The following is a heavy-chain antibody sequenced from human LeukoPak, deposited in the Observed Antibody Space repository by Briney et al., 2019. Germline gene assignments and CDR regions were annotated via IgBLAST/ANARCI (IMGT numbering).Heavy chain of an antibody. CDR2: ISSSSSYI. CDR3: ARESWPHMDV. V-gene: IGHV3-21*01. Sequence: GGSLRLSCAASGFTFSSYSMNWVRQAPGKGLEWVSSISSSSSYIYYADSVEGRFTISRDNAKNTLYLQMNSLRAEDTAVYYCARESWPHMDVWGKGTTVTVSS. J-gene: IGHJ6*03. CDR1: GFTFSSYS.